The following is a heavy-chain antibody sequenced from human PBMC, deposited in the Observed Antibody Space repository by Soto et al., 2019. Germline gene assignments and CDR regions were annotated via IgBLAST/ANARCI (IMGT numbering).Heavy chain of an antibody. V-gene: IGHV3-9*02. CDR2: ISSNSDTI. D-gene: IGHD4-4*01. CDR3: VKDMRWEGITTSHYLAS. Sequence: DVQLVESGGGLVQPGRSLRLSCVASGFTADDYAMHWVRQAPGKGLEWVSGISSNSDTIDYADSVKGRFTISRDNSKNSLFLQRKSPRHVDTALYYCVKDMRWEGITTSHYLASWGQGTLVTASS. J-gene: IGHJ4*02. CDR1: GFTADDYA.